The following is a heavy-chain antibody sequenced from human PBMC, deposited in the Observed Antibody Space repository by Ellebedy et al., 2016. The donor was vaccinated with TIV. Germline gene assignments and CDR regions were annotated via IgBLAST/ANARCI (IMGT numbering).Heavy chain of an antibody. J-gene: IGHJ6*02. D-gene: IGHD4/OR15-4a*01. Sequence: GGSLRLSCAASGFTFSSYSMNWVRQAPGKGLEWVSSISSSSGYRYYADSVKGRFTISRDNPKNSLYLQMNSLRAEDTAVYYCARVYGDYRMDVWGQGTTVTVSS. CDR1: GFTFSSYS. V-gene: IGHV3-21*01. CDR3: ARVYGDYRMDV. CDR2: ISSSSGYR.